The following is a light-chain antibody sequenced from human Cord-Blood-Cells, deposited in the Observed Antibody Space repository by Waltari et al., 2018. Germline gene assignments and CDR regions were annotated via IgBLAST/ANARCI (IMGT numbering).Light chain of an antibody. J-gene: IGLJ3*02. Sequence: QSALTQPRSVSGSPGQSVTIPCTGTSSDVGGYNYVSWYQQHPGKAPKLMIYDVSKRPSGVPDRFSGSKSGNPASLTISGLQAEDEADYYCCSYAGSAWVFGGGTKLTVL. CDR3: CSYAGSAWV. CDR1: SSDVGGYNY. V-gene: IGLV2-11*01. CDR2: DVS.